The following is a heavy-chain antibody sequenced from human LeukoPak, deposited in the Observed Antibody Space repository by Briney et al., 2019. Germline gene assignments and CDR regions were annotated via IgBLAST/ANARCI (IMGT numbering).Heavy chain of an antibody. CDR2: FDPEDGET. CDR3: ATGEYIHYYMDV. D-gene: IGHD2/OR15-2a*01. J-gene: IGHJ6*03. CDR1: GYTLTELS. Sequence: ASVKVSCKVSGYTLTELSMHWVRQAPGKGLEWMGGFDPEDGETIYAQKFQGRVTMTEDTSTDTAYMELSSLRSEDTAVYYCATGEYIHYYMDVWGKGTTVTVSS. V-gene: IGHV1-24*01.